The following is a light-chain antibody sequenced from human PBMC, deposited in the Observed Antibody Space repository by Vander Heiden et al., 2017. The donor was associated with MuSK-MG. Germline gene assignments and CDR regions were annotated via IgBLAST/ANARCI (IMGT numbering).Light chain of an antibody. CDR2: YDS. CDR3: QVWDSSSDHYVV. J-gene: IGLJ2*01. Sequence: SYLLTQPPSVSVAPGKTARITWGGNNIGSKSVHWYQQKPGQAPVLVIYYDSDRPSGIPERFSGSNSGNTATLTISRVEAGDEADYYCQVWDSSSDHYVVFGGGTKLTVL. CDR1: NIGSKS. V-gene: IGLV3-21*04.